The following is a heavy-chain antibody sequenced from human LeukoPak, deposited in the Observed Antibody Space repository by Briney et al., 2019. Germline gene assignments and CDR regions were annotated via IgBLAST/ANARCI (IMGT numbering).Heavy chain of an antibody. Sequence: SVKVSCKASGYTFTGYYMHWVRQAPGQGLEWMGGIIPIFGTANYAQKFQGRVTITADESTGTAYMELSRLRSEDTAVYYCARDFWPLDEYNSSWYSKYWGHGTLVTVSS. CDR1: GYTFTGYY. J-gene: IGHJ4*01. D-gene: IGHD6-13*01. CDR2: IIPIFGTA. V-gene: IGHV1-69*13. CDR3: ARDFWPLDEYNSSWYSKY.